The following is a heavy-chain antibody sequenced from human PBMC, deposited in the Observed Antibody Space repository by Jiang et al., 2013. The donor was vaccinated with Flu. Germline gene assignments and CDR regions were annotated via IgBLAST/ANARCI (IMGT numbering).Heavy chain of an antibody. CDR1: GFTFSSYA. Sequence: QLLESGGGLVQPGGSLRLSCAASGFTFSSYAMSWVRQAPGKGLEWVSAISGSGGSTYYADSVKGRFAISRDNSKNTLYLQMNSLRAEDTAVYYCAKGGDVISFGGVVVNPGGEFDYWGQGTLVTVSS. V-gene: IGHV3-23*01. J-gene: IGHJ4*02. D-gene: IGHD3-16*02. CDR3: AKGGDVISFGGVVVNPGGEFDY. CDR2: ISGSGGST.